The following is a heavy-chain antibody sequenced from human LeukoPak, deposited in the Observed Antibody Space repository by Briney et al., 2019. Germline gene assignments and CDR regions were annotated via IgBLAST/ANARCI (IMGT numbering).Heavy chain of an antibody. CDR2: XXPNSGNT. CDR3: ARVNSPDYGYYYYYGMDV. D-gene: IGHD3-16*01. J-gene: IGHJ6*02. Sequence: LEWMXXXXPNSGNTGYAQKFQGRVTMTRNTSISTAYMELSSLRSEDTAVYYCARVNSPDYGYYYYYGMDVWGQGTTVTVSS. V-gene: IGHV1-8*01.